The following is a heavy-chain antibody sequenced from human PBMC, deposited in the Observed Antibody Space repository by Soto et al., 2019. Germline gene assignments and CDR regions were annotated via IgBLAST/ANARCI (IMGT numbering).Heavy chain of an antibody. CDR2: ISYDGSNK. D-gene: IGHD2-8*01. CDR1: GFTFSSYG. J-gene: IGHJ6*04. V-gene: IGHV3-30*18. CDR3: TKVRGPDCTNGVCYFFLYYGDSGMDV. Sequence: QVQLMESGGGVVQPGRSLRLSCAASGFTFSSYGMHWVRQAPGKGLEWVAVISYDGSNKYYTDSVKGRFTISRDNSKNTRYLQMNILRAEDTAVYYCTKVRGPDCTNGVCYFFLYYGDSGMDVWGKGTTVTVSS.